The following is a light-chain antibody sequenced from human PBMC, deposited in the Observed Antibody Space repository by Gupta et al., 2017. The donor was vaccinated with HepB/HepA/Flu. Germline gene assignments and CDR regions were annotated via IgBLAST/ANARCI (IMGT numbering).Light chain of an antibody. J-gene: IGLJ2*01. Sequence: QSVLTQPPSMSDTPGQRVTISCSGTTSNIGSNSVSWYHQLPGTTPRLVIFKKNQRPSRVPERFSGFRAGTSASLVIDGLQSEDEAVYHCALWDDSLNGVIFGGGTKLTVL. V-gene: IGLV1-44*01. CDR3: ALWDDSLNGVI. CDR1: TSNIGSNS. CDR2: KKN.